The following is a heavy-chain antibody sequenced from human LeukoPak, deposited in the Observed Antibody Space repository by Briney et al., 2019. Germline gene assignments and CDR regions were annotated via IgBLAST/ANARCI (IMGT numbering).Heavy chain of an antibody. J-gene: IGHJ3*01. CDR2: FSASDGSA. CDR3: AKARIAAAGTGAFDV. CDR1: GFTFSQYV. Sequence: GGSLRLSCAASGFTFSQYVIHWVRQAPGKGLEWVSAFSASDGSAQHAEFVRGRFTISRDNSKNTLYLQMDSLRAEDTAVYYCAKARIAAAGTGAFDVWGQGTTVTVSS. D-gene: IGHD6-13*01. V-gene: IGHV3-23*01.